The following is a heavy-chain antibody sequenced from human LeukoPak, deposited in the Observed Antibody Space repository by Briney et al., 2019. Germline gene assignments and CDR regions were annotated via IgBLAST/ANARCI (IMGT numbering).Heavy chain of an antibody. CDR1: GFTFRNYG. J-gene: IGHJ4*02. V-gene: IGHV3-23*01. D-gene: IGHD3-16*01. CDR2: VSDSGSSA. Sequence: GGSLRLSCAVSGFTFRNYGMSWVRQAPGKGLEWVSVVSDSGSSAYYTDSVKGRFTISRDNSKNTLYLQMNSLRAEDTAVYYCAKDLRGTTSDYWGQGTLVTVSS. CDR3: AKDLRGTTSDY.